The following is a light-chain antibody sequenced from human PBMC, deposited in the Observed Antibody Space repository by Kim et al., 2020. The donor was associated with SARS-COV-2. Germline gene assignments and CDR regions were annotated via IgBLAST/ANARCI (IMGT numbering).Light chain of an antibody. CDR2: AAS. Sequence: DIQMTQSPSSLSASVGDRVTITCRANQSISNYLNWYQHRPGKVPKPLVYAASTLQSGVPSRFSGGGSGTDFALTISGLQPEDSATFYCQQTDSHPRTFGQGTKVDIK. V-gene: IGKV1-39*01. CDR3: QQTDSHPRT. J-gene: IGKJ1*01. CDR1: QSISNY.